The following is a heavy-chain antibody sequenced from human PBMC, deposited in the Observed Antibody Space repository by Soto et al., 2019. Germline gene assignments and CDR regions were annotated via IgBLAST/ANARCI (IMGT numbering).Heavy chain of an antibody. J-gene: IGHJ5*02. D-gene: IGHD1-1*01. CDR2: INTDGSRT. CDR3: AKVATGSYNWFDP. Sequence: PGGSLRLSCAASGFTVNNYWMHWVRQAPGKGLVWVSRINTDGSRTSYADSVKGRFTISRDNARNTLYLQMDSLRDEDTAVYYCAKVATGSYNWFDPWGQGTLVTVSS. V-gene: IGHV3-74*01. CDR1: GFTVNNYW.